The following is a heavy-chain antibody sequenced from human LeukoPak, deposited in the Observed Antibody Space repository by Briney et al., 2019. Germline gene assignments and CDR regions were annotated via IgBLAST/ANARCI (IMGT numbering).Heavy chain of an antibody. V-gene: IGHV3-23*01. CDR2: ISGSGGST. D-gene: IGHD3-3*01. CDR3: AEDFWYGYHFDY. J-gene: IGHJ4*02. Sequence: GGSLRLSCAASGFTFSSYAMSWVRQAPGKGLEWVSAISGSGGSTYYADSVKGRFTISRDNSKNTLYLQMNSLRAEDTAVYYCAEDFWYGYHFDYWGQGTLVTVSS. CDR1: GFTFSSYA.